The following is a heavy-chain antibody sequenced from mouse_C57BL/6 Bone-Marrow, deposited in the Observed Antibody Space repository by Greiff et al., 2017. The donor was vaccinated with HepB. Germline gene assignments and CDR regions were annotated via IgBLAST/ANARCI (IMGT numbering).Heavy chain of an antibody. V-gene: IGHV1-15*01. CDR1: GYTFTDYE. J-gene: IGHJ2*01. CDR2: IDPETGGT. CDR3: TRRGYYYGSSPRGEGY. D-gene: IGHD1-1*01. Sequence: QVQLKQSGAELVRPGASVTLSCKASGYTFTDYEMHWVKQTPVHGLEWIGAIDPETGGTAYNQKFKGKAILTADKSSSTAYMELRSLTSEDSAVYYCTRRGYYYGSSPRGEGYWGLGTTLTVSS.